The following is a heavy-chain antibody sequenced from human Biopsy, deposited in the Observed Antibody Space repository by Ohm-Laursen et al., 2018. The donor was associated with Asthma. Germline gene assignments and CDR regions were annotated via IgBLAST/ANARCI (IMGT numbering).Heavy chain of an antibody. J-gene: IGHJ3*01. V-gene: IGHV1-3*01. CDR2: INAGDGNT. CDR3: ARTYYDFLTGQVNDAFAF. D-gene: IGHD3-9*01. CDR1: GYTFIHSA. Sequence: GASVKVSCKASGYTFIHSAIHWVRQAPRQRLEWMGWINAGDGNTKYSQKFQGRVTITRDTSASTAYMDLRSLRSEDTAMYYCARTYYDFLTGQVNDAFAFWGQGTMVTVSS.